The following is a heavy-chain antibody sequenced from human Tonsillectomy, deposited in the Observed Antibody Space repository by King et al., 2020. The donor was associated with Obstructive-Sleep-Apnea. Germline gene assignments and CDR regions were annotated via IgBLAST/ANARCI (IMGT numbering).Heavy chain of an antibody. CDR2: ISYDGSKI. Sequence: QLVQSGGGVIQPGTSLRLPCAASGFTFRSYAMHWVRQAPGKGLEWVAVISYDGSKIYYADSVKGRFTISSDNSKNTLYLQMDSLKPEDTAVYSRARENYGDHYLDYWGQGTLVTVSS. J-gene: IGHJ4*02. CDR1: GFTFRSYA. D-gene: IGHD4-17*01. CDR3: ARENYGDHYLDY. V-gene: IGHV3-30*04.